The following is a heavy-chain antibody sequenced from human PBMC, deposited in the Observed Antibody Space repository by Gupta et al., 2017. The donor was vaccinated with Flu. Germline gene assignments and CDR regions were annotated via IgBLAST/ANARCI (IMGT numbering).Heavy chain of an antibody. CDR2: INPDGGGI. Sequence: QVQLVQSGAEMKKPRASVKLSCKASGYRFIDYYIHWVRQAPGQGLEWMGWINPDGGGIRFSQKFQGRVAMTRDTSINTAYMELSSLTSDDTAIYFCTRNLVGRDAFDYWGQGTLVTVSS. V-gene: IGHV1-2*02. CDR1: GYRFIDYY. D-gene: IGHD2-15*01. J-gene: IGHJ4*02. CDR3: TRNLVGRDAFDY.